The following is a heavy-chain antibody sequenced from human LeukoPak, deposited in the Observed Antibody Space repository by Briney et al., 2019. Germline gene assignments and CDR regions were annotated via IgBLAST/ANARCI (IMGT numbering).Heavy chain of an antibody. Sequence: KASQTLSLTCAISGDSVSSNSATWNWIRQSPSRGLEWLGRTYYRSRWLNDYAVSVKGRITVNPDTSKNQFSLQLHSVSPEDTAVYYCVRDSGMGLDAFDIWGQGTMVTVSS. CDR2: TYYRSRWLN. D-gene: IGHD3-10*01. J-gene: IGHJ3*02. V-gene: IGHV6-1*01. CDR1: GDSVSSNSAT. CDR3: VRDSGMGLDAFDI.